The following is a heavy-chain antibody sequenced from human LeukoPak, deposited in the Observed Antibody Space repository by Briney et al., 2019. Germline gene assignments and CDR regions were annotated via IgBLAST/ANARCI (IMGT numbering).Heavy chain of an antibody. CDR2: INPSGGST. CDR1: GYTFTSYY. D-gene: IGHD3-22*01. CDR3: ARTEEGHYYDSSGYYLGY. J-gene: IGHJ4*02. V-gene: IGHV1-46*01. Sequence: ASVKVSCKASGYTFTSYYMHWVRQAPGQGLEWMGIINPSGGSTSYAQKFQGRVTMTRDMSTSTVYMELSSLRSEDTAVYYCARTEEGHYYDSSGYYLGYWGQGTLVTVSS.